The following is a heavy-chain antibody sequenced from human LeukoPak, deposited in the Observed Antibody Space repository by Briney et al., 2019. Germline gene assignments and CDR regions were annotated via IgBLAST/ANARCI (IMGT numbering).Heavy chain of an antibody. Sequence: SVKVSCKASGGTFSSYAISWVRQAPGQGLEWMGGIIPIFGTANYAQKFQGRVTITTDESTSTAYMELSSLRSEDTAVYYCARGVLARSSSWYVVYDYWGQGTLVTVSS. J-gene: IGHJ4*02. CDR3: ARGVLARSSSWYVVYDY. D-gene: IGHD6-13*01. CDR2: IIPIFGTA. CDR1: GGTFSSYA. V-gene: IGHV1-69*05.